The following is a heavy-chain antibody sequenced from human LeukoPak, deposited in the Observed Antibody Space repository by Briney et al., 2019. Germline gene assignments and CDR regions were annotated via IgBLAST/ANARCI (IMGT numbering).Heavy chain of an antibody. V-gene: IGHV1-2*06. D-gene: IGHD2-21*02. CDR1: GFTFTGYY. Sequence: ASVKVSCKASGFTFTGYYIHWVRQAPGHGLEWMGRVNPNSGDTNYAQNFQGRVTMTSDTSISTAYMELSALRSADTAVYYCARSYCGGACYSDNWFDPWGQGTLVTVSS. CDR3: ARSYCGGACYSDNWFDP. J-gene: IGHJ5*02. CDR2: VNPNSGDT.